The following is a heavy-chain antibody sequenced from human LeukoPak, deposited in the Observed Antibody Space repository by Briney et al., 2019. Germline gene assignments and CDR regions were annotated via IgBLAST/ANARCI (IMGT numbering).Heavy chain of an antibody. J-gene: IGHJ2*01. D-gene: IGHD3-22*01. CDR2: IYYSGST. V-gene: IGHV4-39*07. CDR1: GGSISSSTYY. CDR3: ARGFDYYDSSAWYFDR. Sequence: SETLSLTCTVSGGSISSSTYYWGWIRQPPGKGLEWIGSIYYSGSTYYNPSLKSLVTISVDTSENQFSLKLTSVTAADTAVYYCARGFDYYDSSAWYFDRWGRGTLVTVSS.